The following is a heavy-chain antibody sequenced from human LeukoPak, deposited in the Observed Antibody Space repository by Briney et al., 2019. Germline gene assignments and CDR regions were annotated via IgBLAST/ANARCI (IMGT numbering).Heavy chain of an antibody. V-gene: IGHV3-43*02. CDR1: GFTFDDYA. D-gene: IGHD6-6*01. CDR2: ISGGGGST. J-gene: IGHJ4*02. CDR3: AKDIGAYRSSANGY. Sequence: GGSLRLSCAASGFTFDDYAMHWVRQAPGKGLEWVSLISGGGGSTYYADSVKGRFTISRDNSKNSLYLQMNSLRTEDTALYYCAKDIGAYRSSANGYWGQGTLVTVSS.